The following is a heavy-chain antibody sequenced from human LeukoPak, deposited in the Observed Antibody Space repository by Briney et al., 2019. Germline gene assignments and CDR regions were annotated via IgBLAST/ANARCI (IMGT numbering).Heavy chain of an antibody. Sequence: SETLSLTCTVSGGSISSYYWSWIRQPAGKGLEWIGRIYTSGSTNYNPSLKSRVTISVDTSKNQFSLKLSSVTAADTAVYYCARDSGLYCSSTSCQGWFDPWGQGTLVTVSS. D-gene: IGHD2-2*01. CDR2: IYTSGST. J-gene: IGHJ5*02. CDR3: ARDSGLYCSSTSCQGWFDP. CDR1: GGSISSYY. V-gene: IGHV4-4*07.